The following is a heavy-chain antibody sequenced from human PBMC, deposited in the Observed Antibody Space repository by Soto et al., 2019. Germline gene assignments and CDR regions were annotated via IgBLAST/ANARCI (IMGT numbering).Heavy chain of an antibody. J-gene: IGHJ4*02. CDR2: IYYSGST. CDR1: GGSISSGGYY. CDR3: ARASRYCSGGSCYPYYFDY. Sequence: LSLTCTVSGGSISSGGYYWSWIRQHPGKGLEWIGYIYYSGSTYYNPSLKSRVTISVDTSKNQFSLKLSSVTAADTAVYYCARASRYCSGGSCYPYYFDYWGQGTLVTVSS. V-gene: IGHV4-31*03. D-gene: IGHD2-15*01.